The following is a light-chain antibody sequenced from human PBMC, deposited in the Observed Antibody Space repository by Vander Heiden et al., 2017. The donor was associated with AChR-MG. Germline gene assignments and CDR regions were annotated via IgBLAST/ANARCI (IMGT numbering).Light chain of an antibody. V-gene: IGKV1-39*01. CDR2: AVS. J-gene: IGKJ1*01. Sequence: DIQVTQSPSSLSASVGDRVTITCRASQNVKNRLNWYQQQPGKAPKLLICAVSNLGNGVPARFSGSGSETDFTLTINRLQFEDFATYYCQQSYSTPEFGRGTKVE. CDR3: QQSYSTPE. CDR1: QNVKNR.